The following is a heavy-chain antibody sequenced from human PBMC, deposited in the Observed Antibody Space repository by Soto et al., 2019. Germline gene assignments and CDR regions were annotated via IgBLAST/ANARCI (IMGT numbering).Heavy chain of an antibody. CDR2: IKSKTDGGTT. D-gene: IGHD3-22*01. Sequence: GGSLRLSCAASGFTFSNAWMNWVRQAPGKGLEWVGRIKSKTDGGTTDYAAPVKGRFTISRDNSKNTLYLQMNSLRAEDTAVYYCAKDPGSGYYYDSSGYLGWFDPWGQGTLVTVSS. V-gene: IGHV3-15*07. CDR1: GFTFSNAW. CDR3: AKDPGSGYYYDSSGYLGWFDP. J-gene: IGHJ5*02.